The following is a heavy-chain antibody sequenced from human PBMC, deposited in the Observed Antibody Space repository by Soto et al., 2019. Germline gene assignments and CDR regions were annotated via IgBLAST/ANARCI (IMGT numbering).Heavy chain of an antibody. CDR2: INQDGSEK. CDR1: GFTFSSFW. CDR3: ARDRTAMVTSLDR. V-gene: IGHV3-7*05. Sequence: EVQVVESGGGMVQPGGSLRLSCVGSGFTFSSFWMTWVRQAPGKGLEWVANINQDGSEKYSVDSVKGRFTISRDNARYSLYLQMDSLRAEDTAVYYCARDRTAMVTSLDRRGQGTLVTVSS. J-gene: IGHJ4*02. D-gene: IGHD5-18*01.